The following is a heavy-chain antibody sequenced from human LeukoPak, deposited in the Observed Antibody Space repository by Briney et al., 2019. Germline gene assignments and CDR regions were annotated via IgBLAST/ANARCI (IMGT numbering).Heavy chain of an antibody. D-gene: IGHD2-2*02. CDR3: ASSTSCYRKCWFDP. J-gene: IGHJ5*02. CDR1: GGTFSSYA. V-gene: IGHV1-69*13. Sequence: SVKVSCKASGGTFSSYAISWVRQAPGQGLEWMGGIIPIFGTANYAQKFQGRVTITADESTSTAYMELSSLRSEDTAVYYCASSTSCYRKCWFDPWGQGTLVTVSP. CDR2: IIPIFGTA.